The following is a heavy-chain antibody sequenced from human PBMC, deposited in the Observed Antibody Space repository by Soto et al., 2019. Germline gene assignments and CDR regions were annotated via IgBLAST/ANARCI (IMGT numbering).Heavy chain of an antibody. CDR3: ARTFDTITYYFDY. J-gene: IGHJ4*02. D-gene: IGHD3-9*01. CDR1: EFSFSIYA. CDR2: ISFNGNSL. Sequence: QPGGSLRLSCTASEFSFSIYAMHWIRHSPGKGLEWVAVISFNGNSLHYADSVKDRFTISRDNSKSTLYLQMNNMRTEDTAVYYCARTFDTITYYFDYWGQGTLVTVSS. V-gene: IGHV3-30-3*01.